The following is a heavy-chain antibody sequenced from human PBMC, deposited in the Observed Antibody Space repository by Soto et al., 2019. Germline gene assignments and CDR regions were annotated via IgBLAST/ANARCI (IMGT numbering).Heavy chain of an antibody. J-gene: IGHJ5*02. CDR1: GYTFTSYD. D-gene: IGHD1-26*01. V-gene: IGHV1-8*01. CDR3: ARPRFSGSYSPSFSGWFDP. CDR2: MNPNSGNT. Sequence: ASVKVSCKASGYTFTSYDINWVRQATGQGLEWMGWMNPNSGNTGYAQKFQGRVTMTRNTSISTAYMELSSLRSEDTAVYYCARPRFSGSYSPSFSGWFDPWGQGTLVTVSS.